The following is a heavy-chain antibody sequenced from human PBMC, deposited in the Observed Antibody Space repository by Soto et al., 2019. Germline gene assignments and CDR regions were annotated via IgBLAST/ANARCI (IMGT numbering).Heavy chain of an antibody. D-gene: IGHD1-26*01. Sequence: ASVKVSCKASGYTFTSYGISWVRQAPGQGLEWMGWISAYNGNTNYAQRLQGRVTMTRDTSISTAYMELSRLRSDDTAVYYCARDARIVGATTDWFDPWGQGTLVTVSS. V-gene: IGHV1-18*04. CDR3: ARDARIVGATTDWFDP. CDR2: ISAYNGNT. J-gene: IGHJ5*02. CDR1: GYTFTSYG.